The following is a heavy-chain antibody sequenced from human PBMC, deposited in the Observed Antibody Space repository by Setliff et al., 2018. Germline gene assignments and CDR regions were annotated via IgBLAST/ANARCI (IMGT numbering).Heavy chain of an antibody. V-gene: IGHV4-38-2*01. D-gene: IGHD3-10*01. CDR1: GYSISSGYY. Sequence: PSETLSLTCAVSGYSISSGYYWGWIRQPPGKGLEWIGSSHHSGSTYYNPSLKSRVTMSVDTSKNQFSLKLSSVSSADTAVYYCARGGLWFGELLWKYYYYGMDVWGQGTTVTVSS. CDR2: SHHSGST. J-gene: IGHJ6*02. CDR3: ARGGLWFGELLWKYYYYGMDV.